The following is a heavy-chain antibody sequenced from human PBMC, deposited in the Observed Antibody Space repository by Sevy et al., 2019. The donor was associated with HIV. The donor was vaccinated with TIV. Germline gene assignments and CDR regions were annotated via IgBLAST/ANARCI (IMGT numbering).Heavy chain of an antibody. J-gene: IGHJ4*02. Sequence: ASVKVSCKASGYTFTSYDINWVRQATGQGLEWMGWMNPNSGNTGYAQKFQGRVTITRNTSISTAYMELSSVRSEDTAVYYCARGSHRYCSSTSCYNYWGQGTLVTVSS. V-gene: IGHV1-8*03. CDR3: ARGSHRYCSSTSCYNY. D-gene: IGHD2-2*02. CDR1: GYTFTSYD. CDR2: MNPNSGNT.